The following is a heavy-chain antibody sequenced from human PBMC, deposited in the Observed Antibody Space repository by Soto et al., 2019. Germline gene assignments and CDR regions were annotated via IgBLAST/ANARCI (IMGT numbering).Heavy chain of an antibody. CDR1: GFTFRDYW. V-gene: IGHV3-7*01. CDR2: IKRDGSEK. J-gene: IGHJ3*02. Sequence: GGSLRLSCGASGFTFRDYWMSWVRQAPGKGLEWVANIKRDGSEKYYVDSVKGRFTISKDDANDSLYLQMNSLRVEDTAVYYCARPLGWRDAFDIWGQGTGVTVSS. CDR3: ARPLGWRDAFDI. D-gene: IGHD6-19*01.